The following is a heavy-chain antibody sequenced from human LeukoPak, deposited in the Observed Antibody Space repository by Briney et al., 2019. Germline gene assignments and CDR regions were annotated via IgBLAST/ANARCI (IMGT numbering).Heavy chain of an antibody. CDR2: IYYSGST. V-gene: IGHV4-59*01. CDR1: GGFISSYY. D-gene: IGHD6-6*01. J-gene: IGHJ6*03. CDR3: AREAPARFYMDV. Sequence: TSETLSLTCTVSGGFISSYYWSWIRQPPGKGLEWIGYIYYSGSTNYNPSLKSRVTISVDTSKNQFSLKLSSVTAADTAVYYCAREAPARFYMDVWGKGTTVTVSS.